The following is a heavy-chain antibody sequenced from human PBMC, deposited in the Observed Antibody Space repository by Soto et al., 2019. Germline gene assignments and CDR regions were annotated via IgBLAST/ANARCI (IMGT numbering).Heavy chain of an antibody. Sequence: GGPLILSCAASGFPFSIYGMHWVRQAPGKGLEWVAVISLDETQKYYADSVKGRFTISRDNSKNTLFLQMNSLRAEDTAVYYCAKDGRDAFDIWGQGTVVTVSS. CDR2: ISLDETQK. J-gene: IGHJ3*02. CDR3: AKDGRDAFDI. CDR1: GFPFSIYG. V-gene: IGHV3-30*18.